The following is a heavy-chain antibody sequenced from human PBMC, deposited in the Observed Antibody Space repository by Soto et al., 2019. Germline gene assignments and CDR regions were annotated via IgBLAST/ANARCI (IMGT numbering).Heavy chain of an antibody. CDR1: GFTVSSNY. CDR2: IYSGGST. Sequence: PGGSLRLSCAASGFTVSSNYMSWVRQAPGKGLEWVSVIYSGGSTYYADSVKGRFTISRDNSKNTLYLQMNSLRAEDTAVYYCARLAPPGLRIAVAGTYYYYMDVWGKGTTVTVSS. D-gene: IGHD6-19*01. V-gene: IGHV3-66*01. J-gene: IGHJ6*03. CDR3: ARLAPPGLRIAVAGTYYYYMDV.